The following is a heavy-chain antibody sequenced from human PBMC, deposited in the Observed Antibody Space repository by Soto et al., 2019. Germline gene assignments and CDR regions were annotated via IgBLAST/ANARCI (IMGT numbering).Heavy chain of an antibody. CDR1: GDSISSGDYY. D-gene: IGHD2-2*01. V-gene: IGHV4-30-4*01. CDR3: ARDIVLVPFFFGYYGMDV. CDR2: IYYSGST. J-gene: IGHJ6*02. Sequence: QVQLQESGPGLVKPSQTLSLTCTVSGDSISSGDYYWSWIRQPPGKGLEWIGYIYYSGSTYYNPSLKGRATISVDTSKNQFSLKLSSVTAADTAVYYCARDIVLVPFFFGYYGMDVWGQGTTVTVSS.